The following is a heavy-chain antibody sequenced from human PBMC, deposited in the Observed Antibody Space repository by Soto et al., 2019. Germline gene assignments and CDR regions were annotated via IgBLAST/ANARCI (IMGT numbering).Heavy chain of an antibody. V-gene: IGHV3-15*01. J-gene: IGHJ1*01. D-gene: IGHD4-17*01. CDR1: GFTFTNAW. Sequence: EVQLVESGGGLVKPGGSLRLSCAASGFTFTNAWMSWVRQVPGKGLEGVGRIKSKTDGGTTDYAAPVKGRFTISRDDSKNTLYLQMNSLKTEDTAVYYCTTARGTYGAEYFQHWGQGTLVTVSS. CDR3: TTARGTYGAEYFQH. CDR2: IKSKTDGGTT.